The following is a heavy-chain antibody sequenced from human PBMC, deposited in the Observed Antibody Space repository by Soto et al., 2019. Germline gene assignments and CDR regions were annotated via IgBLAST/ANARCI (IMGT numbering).Heavy chain of an antibody. V-gene: IGHV3-23*01. Sequence: GGSLSLSCAASGFTFSSYAMSWVRQAPGKGLEWVSAISGSGGSTYYADSVKGRFTISRDNSKNTLYLQMNSLRAEDTAVYYCAKDHLAARYWFDPWGQETLVTVSS. CDR1: GFTFSSYA. CDR3: AKDHLAARYWFDP. CDR2: ISGSGGST. J-gene: IGHJ5*02. D-gene: IGHD6-6*01.